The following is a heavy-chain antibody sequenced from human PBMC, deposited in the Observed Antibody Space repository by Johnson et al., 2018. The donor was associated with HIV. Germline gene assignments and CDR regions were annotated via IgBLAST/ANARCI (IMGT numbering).Heavy chain of an antibody. Sequence: QVQLVESGVGLVKPARSLTLSCAASGFTFSDDYMSWIRQAPGKGLEWVSYISRSGSTITYADSAKSRFTISRDSCKNTLYLQMNSLRAEDTAVYYCARFRSSIGPDAFDVWGQGTMVAVSS. J-gene: IGHJ3*01. CDR2: ISRSGSTI. D-gene: IGHD6-13*01. CDR3: ARFRSSIGPDAFDV. CDR1: GFTFSDDY. V-gene: IGHV3-11*01.